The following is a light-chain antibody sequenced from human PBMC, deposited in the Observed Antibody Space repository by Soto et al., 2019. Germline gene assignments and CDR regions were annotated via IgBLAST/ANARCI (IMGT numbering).Light chain of an antibody. CDR2: DAS. J-gene: IGKJ1*01. V-gene: IGKV3-11*01. Sequence: EIVLTQSPGTLSLSPGERATLSCRASQSVSGYLAWYQQKPGQAPRLLIYDASNRATGIPARFSGSGSGTDFTLTISRLEPEDFAIYYCQQRSDWPWTFGQGTKVEIK. CDR3: QQRSDWPWT. CDR1: QSVSGY.